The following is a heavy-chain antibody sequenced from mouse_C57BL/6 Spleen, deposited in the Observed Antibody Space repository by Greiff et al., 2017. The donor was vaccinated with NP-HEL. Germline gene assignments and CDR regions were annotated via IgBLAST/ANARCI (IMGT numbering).Heavy chain of an antibody. Sequence: EVKLQESGPVLVKPGASVKMSCKASGYTFTDYYMNWVKQSHGKSLEWIGVINPYNGGTSYNQKFKGKATLTVDKSSSTAYMELNSLTSEDSAVYYCAGTTVVAEDYFDYWGQGTTLTVSS. V-gene: IGHV1-19*01. J-gene: IGHJ2*01. CDR3: AGTTVVAEDYFDY. CDR1: GYTFTDYY. D-gene: IGHD1-1*01. CDR2: INPYNGGT.